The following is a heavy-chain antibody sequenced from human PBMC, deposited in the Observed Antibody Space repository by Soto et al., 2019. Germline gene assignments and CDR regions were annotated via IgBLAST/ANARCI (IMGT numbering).Heavy chain of an antibody. CDR1: GFTCSNYA. Sequence: HPGGSLRLSCVVSGFTSGFTCSNYAMNWVRQAPGKGPEQVAGIIGSANIAYYADSVKGRFTIARDNSNSTLFLQMNSLRAEDTAVYYCAKSGLFDSSGYHHPHFDSWGRGAMVTVYS. V-gene: IGHV3-23*01. J-gene: IGHJ4*02. D-gene: IGHD3-22*01. CDR3: AKSGLFDSSGYHHPHFDS. CDR2: IIGSANIA.